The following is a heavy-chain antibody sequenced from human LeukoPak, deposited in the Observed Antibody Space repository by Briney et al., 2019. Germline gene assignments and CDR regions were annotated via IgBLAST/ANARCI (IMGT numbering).Heavy chain of an antibody. D-gene: IGHD3-16*01. J-gene: IGHJ4*02. CDR2: IHNIGST. CDR1: GDPISYYY. CDR3: ARGSSAYPYHFDY. V-gene: IGHV4-59*01. Sequence: SETLSLTCTVSGDPISYYYWTWIRQPPGKGLEWIGYIHNIGSTNYNPSLKSRVTISVDTSKNQFSLKLTSVTAADTAVYYCARGSSAYPYHFDYWGQGAQVTVSS.